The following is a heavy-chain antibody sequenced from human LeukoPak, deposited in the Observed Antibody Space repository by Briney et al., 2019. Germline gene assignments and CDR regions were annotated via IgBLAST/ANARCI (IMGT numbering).Heavy chain of an antibody. Sequence: PSETLSPTCTVSGGSISTYYWSWIRQPPGKGLEWIGYIYYSETTNYNPSLKNRVTISVDTSKNQFSLKLSSVTAADTAVYYCARQSGYDYYFEYWGQGTLVTISS. J-gene: IGHJ4*02. D-gene: IGHD5-12*01. CDR2: IYYSETT. CDR3: ARQSGYDYYFEY. CDR1: GGSISTYY. V-gene: IGHV4-59*08.